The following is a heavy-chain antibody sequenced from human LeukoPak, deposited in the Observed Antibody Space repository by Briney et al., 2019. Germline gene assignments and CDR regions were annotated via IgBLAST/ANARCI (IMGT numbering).Heavy chain of an antibody. CDR2: INHSGST. CDR3: ARAYYYDSSGYYRS. Sequence: PSETLSLTCAVYGGSFSGYYWSWIRQPPGKGLEWIGEINHSGSTNYNPSLKSRVTISVDTSKNQFSLKLSSVTAADTAVYYCARAYYYDSSGYYRSWGQGTLVTVSS. CDR1: GGSFSGYY. D-gene: IGHD3-22*01. V-gene: IGHV4-34*01. J-gene: IGHJ5*02.